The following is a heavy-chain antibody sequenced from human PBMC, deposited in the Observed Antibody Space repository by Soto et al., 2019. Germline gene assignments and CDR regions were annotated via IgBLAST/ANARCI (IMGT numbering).Heavy chain of an antibody. D-gene: IGHD4-17*01. CDR3: AMDYGDRPEYFKH. Sequence: QVQLVQSGPDLKRPGASMKVSCKASGYTFTSYGISWVRQAPGQGLEWMAWISPLKGRTQYSQKAQGRVTLSTDTSSNTAYMEITTPRVDDTAVYYCAMDYGDRPEYFKHWGQGTLVTVS. J-gene: IGHJ1*01. CDR1: GYTFTSYG. V-gene: IGHV1-18*04. CDR2: ISPLKGRT.